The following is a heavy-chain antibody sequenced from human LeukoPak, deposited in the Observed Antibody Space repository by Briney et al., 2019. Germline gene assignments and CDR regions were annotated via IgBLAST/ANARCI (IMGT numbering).Heavy chain of an antibody. CDR3: AKAGRGWLGELLSQNYYYYGMDV. CDR2: ISYDGSNK. CDR1: GFTFSSYG. J-gene: IGHJ6*02. V-gene: IGHV3-30*18. Sequence: GGSLRLSCAASGFTFSSYGMHWVRQAPGKGLEWVAVISYDGSNKYYADSVKGRFTISRDNSKNTLYLQMNSLRAEDTAVYYCAKAGRGWLGELLSQNYYYYGMDVWGQGTTVTVSS. D-gene: IGHD3-10*01.